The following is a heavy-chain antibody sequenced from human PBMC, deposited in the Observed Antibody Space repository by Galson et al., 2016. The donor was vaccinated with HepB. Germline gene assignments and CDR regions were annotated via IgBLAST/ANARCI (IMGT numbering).Heavy chain of an antibody. V-gene: IGHV3-49*03. J-gene: IGHJ4*02. Sequence: SLRLSCAASGFTFGDYAMSWFRQAPGKGLEWVGFTRTNAYGGTTDYAPSVKGRFTISRDASKSIAYLQMNSLRIDDTGVYYCARDGFDFWSGPFDYWGQGTLVTVSS. CDR2: TRTNAYGGTT. CDR1: GFTFGDYA. CDR3: ARDGFDFWSGPFDY. D-gene: IGHD3-3*01.